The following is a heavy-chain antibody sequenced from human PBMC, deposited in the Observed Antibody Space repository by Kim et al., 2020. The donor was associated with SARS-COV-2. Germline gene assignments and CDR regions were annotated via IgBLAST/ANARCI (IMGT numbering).Heavy chain of an antibody. Sequence: GGSLRLSCAASGFTFSSYGMHWVRQAPGKGLEWVAVISYDGSNKYYADSVKGRFTISRDNSKNTLYLQMNSLRAEDTAVYYCAKEPLAVAVVSAFDIWGQGTMVTVSS. J-gene: IGHJ3*02. CDR2: ISYDGSNK. D-gene: IGHD6-19*01. V-gene: IGHV3-30*18. CDR3: AKEPLAVAVVSAFDI. CDR1: GFTFSSYG.